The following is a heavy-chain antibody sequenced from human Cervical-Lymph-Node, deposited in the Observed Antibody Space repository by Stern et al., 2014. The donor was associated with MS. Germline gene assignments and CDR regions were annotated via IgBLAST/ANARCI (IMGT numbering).Heavy chain of an antibody. CDR1: GYTFTNYG. D-gene: IGHD6-19*01. Sequence: VQLLESGAEVKKPGASVKVSCKASGYTFTNYGISWVRQAPGQGLEWMGWIRGYNDDTNYVEKFQGRVTMTTDTSTSTAYMELRSLRSDDTAVYYCARDPHIAVAGTGGGFDPWGQGTLVTVSS. J-gene: IGHJ5*02. V-gene: IGHV1-18*01. CDR3: ARDPHIAVAGTGGGFDP. CDR2: IRGYNDDT.